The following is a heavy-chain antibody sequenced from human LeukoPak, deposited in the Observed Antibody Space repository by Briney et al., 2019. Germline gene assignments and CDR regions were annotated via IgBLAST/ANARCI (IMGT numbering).Heavy chain of an antibody. Sequence: GGSLRLSCAASGVTFSSDGMDWGRRAPGGGLEWGAVIWYNGSNKYYADSGKGRFTISRDNSKTTLYLQMNSLRAEDTAVYYCARDRCDSSGYPCYYFDYWGQGTLVTVSS. V-gene: IGHV3-33*01. CDR1: GVTFSSDG. CDR3: ARDRCDSSGYPCYYFDY. CDR2: IWYNGSNK. J-gene: IGHJ4*02. D-gene: IGHD3-22*01.